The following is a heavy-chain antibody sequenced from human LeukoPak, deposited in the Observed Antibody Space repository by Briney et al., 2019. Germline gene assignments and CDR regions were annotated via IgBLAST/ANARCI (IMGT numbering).Heavy chain of an antibody. CDR1: GYTFTSYY. V-gene: IGHV1-69*02. J-gene: IGHJ6*02. Sequence: ASVKVSCKASGYTFTSYYMHWVRQAPGQGLEWMGRIIPIFGIANYAQKFQGRVTITADKSTSTAYMELSSLRSEDTAVYYCAKSVVVVAWGMDVWGQGTTVTVSS. D-gene: IGHD2-15*01. CDR2: IIPIFGIA. CDR3: AKSVVVVAWGMDV.